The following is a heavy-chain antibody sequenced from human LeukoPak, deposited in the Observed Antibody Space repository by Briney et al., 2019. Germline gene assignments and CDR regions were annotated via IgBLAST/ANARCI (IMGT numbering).Heavy chain of an antibody. CDR3: ARGQIVVVVADTTEWFDP. CDR2: LYYSGNT. Sequence: SETLSLTCTVSGASINTGDYYWGWIRQPPGRGPEWIGSLYYSGNTYYNPSLKSRVTMSIDTSKNQFSLNLNSVTAADTAMYYCARGQIVVVVADTTEWFDPWGQGTLVTVSS. V-gene: IGHV4-39*07. CDR1: GASINTGDYY. D-gene: IGHD2-15*01. J-gene: IGHJ5*02.